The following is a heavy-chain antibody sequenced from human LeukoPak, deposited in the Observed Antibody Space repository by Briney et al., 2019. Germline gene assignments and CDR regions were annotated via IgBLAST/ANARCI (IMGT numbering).Heavy chain of an antibody. CDR1: GGSISSSSYY. Sequence: SETLSLTCTVSGGSISSSSYYWGWIRQPPGKGLEWIGSIYYSGSTYYNPSLKSRVTISVDTSKNQFSLKLSSVTAADTAVYYCARDGGDGDYVLGYWGQGTLVTVSS. V-gene: IGHV4-39*02. CDR3: ARDGGDGDYVLGY. D-gene: IGHD4-17*01. CDR2: IYYSGST. J-gene: IGHJ4*02.